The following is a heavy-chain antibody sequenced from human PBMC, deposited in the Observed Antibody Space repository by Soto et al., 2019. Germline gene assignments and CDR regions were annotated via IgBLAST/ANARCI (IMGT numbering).Heavy chain of an antibody. V-gene: IGHV3-21*01. CDR2: ISGSGNYT. D-gene: IGHD4-4*01. CDR1: GFNFSSHS. Sequence: GLHRLSCTASGFNFSSHSMNWVRQEPGKGLEWVSSISGSGNYTHYADFLRGRFTISRDNAKTSLYLQMNSLRAEDTAVYYCAREGINNYNEYYFDFLVQGTVV. J-gene: IGHJ4*02. CDR3: AREGINNYNEYYFDF.